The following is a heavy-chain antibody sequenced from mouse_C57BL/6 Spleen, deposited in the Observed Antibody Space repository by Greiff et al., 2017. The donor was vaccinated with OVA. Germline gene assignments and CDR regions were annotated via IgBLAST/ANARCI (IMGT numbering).Heavy chain of an antibody. CDR1: GYTFTDYY. J-gene: IGHJ1*03. CDR3: AREYYGSSYVWYFDV. CDR2: INPNTGGT. D-gene: IGHD1-1*01. Sequence: EVQLQESGPELVKPGASVKISCKASGYTFTDYYMNWVKQSHGKSLEWIGDINPNTGGTSYNQKFKGKATLTVDKSSSTAYMELRSLTSEDAAVYYCAREYYGSSYVWYFDVWGTGTTVTVSS. V-gene: IGHV1-26*01.